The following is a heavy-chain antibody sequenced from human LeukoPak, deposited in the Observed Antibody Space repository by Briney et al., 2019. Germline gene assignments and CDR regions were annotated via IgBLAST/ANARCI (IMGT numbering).Heavy chain of an antibody. V-gene: IGHV4-59*08. CDR1: GGSISSYY. J-gene: IGHJ3*02. CDR3: ARQLLSYSSSWYGGAGAFDI. D-gene: IGHD6-13*01. CDR2: IYYSGST. Sequence: SETLSLTCTVSGGSISSYYWSWIRQPPGKGLEWIGYIYYSGSTNCNPSLKSRVTISVDTSKNQFSLKLSSVTAADTAVYYCARQLLSYSSSWYGGAGAFDIWGQGTMVTVSS.